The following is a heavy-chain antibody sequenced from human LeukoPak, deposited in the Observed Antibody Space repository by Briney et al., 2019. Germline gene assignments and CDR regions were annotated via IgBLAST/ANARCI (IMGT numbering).Heavy chain of an antibody. Sequence: GSLRLSCAASGFTFSSYAMHWVRQAPGKGLEWVAVISYDGSNKYYADSVKGRFTISRDNSKNTLYLQMNSLRAEDTAVYYCAKSYSSGLYYFDYWGQGTLVTVSS. CDR1: GFTFSSYA. D-gene: IGHD6-19*01. CDR3: AKSYSSGLYYFDY. CDR2: ISYDGSNK. V-gene: IGHV3-30-3*02. J-gene: IGHJ4*02.